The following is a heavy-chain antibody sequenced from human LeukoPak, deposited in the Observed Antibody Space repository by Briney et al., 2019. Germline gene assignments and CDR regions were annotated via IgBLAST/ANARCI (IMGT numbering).Heavy chain of an antibody. D-gene: IGHD2-15*01. Sequence: ASVKVSCKASGYTFTGYYMHWVRQAPGQGLEWMGWINPNSGGTNYAQKFQGRVTMTRDTSISTAYMELSRLRSDDTAVYYCAREGYCSGGSCQNWFDPRGQGTLVTVSS. CDR2: INPNSGGT. V-gene: IGHV1-2*02. CDR1: GYTFTGYY. J-gene: IGHJ5*02. CDR3: AREGYCSGGSCQNWFDP.